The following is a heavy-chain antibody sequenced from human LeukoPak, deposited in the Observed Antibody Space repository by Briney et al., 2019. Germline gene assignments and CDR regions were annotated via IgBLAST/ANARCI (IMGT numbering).Heavy chain of an antibody. D-gene: IGHD3-10*01. Sequence: GRSLRLSCAASGFTFSSYGMHWVRQAPGKGLEWVAVIWYDGSNKYYTDSVKGRFTISRDNSKNTLYLQMNSLRAEDTAVYYCAKGPSRITMVRGVIGIDYWGQGTLVTVSS. J-gene: IGHJ4*02. CDR3: AKGPSRITMVRGVIGIDY. V-gene: IGHV3-33*06. CDR1: GFTFSSYG. CDR2: IWYDGSNK.